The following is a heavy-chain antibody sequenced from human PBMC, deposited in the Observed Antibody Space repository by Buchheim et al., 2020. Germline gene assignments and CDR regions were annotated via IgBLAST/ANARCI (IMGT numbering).Heavy chain of an antibody. CDR1: GASFSAYY. CDR2: INHSGRT. Sequence: QVQLQQWGAGLLKPSETLSLSCTVYGASFSAYYWSWIRQPPGKGLEWIGEINHSGRTNYNPSLKSRVTISIDTSRSQFSLRLSSVTAADTGTYFCARGAHSDYYGSASHDYWAREP. V-gene: IGHV4-34*02. CDR3: ARGAHSDYYGSASHDY. J-gene: IGHJ4*02. D-gene: IGHD3-10*01.